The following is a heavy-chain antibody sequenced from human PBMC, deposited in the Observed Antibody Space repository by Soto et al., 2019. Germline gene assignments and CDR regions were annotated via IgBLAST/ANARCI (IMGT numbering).Heavy chain of an antibody. J-gene: IGHJ5*02. D-gene: IGHD6-13*01. CDR2: INHSGST. CDR1: GGSFSGYY. V-gene: IGHV4-34*01. CDR3: ARQAAFKGKHNQNNWFDP. Sequence: SETLSLTCAVYGGSFSGYYWSWIRQPPGKGLEWIGEINHSGSTNYNPSLKSRVTISVDTSKNQFSLKLSSVTAADTAVYYCARQAAFKGKHNQNNWFDPCGQGTLVTVSA.